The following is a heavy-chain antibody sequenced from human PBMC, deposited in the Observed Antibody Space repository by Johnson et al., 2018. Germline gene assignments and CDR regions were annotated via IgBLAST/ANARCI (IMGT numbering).Heavy chain of an antibody. V-gene: IGHV3-23*04. D-gene: IGHD3-9*01. J-gene: IGHJ6*04. CDR2: ISGSGGST. CDR1: GFTFSSYA. CDR3: ARGGILRYFDWLAGLDV. Sequence: VQLVESGGGLVQPGGSLRVSCAASGFTFSSYAMSWVRQAPGRGLEWVSDISGSGGSTFYADSVKGRFTISRDNSKKTVYVDMSSLRAEDTAVDHCARGGILRYFDWLAGLDVWGKGTTVTVSS.